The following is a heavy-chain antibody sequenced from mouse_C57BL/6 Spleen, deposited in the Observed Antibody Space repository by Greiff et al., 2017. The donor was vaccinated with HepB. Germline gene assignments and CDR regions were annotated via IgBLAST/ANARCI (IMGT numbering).Heavy chain of an antibody. Sequence: EVMLVESGGDLVKPGGSLKLSCAASGFTFSSYGMSWVRQTPDKRLEWVATISSGGSYTYYPDSVKGRFTISRDNAKNTLYLQMSSLKSEDTAMHYCARLKGDAMDYWGQGTSVTVSS. V-gene: IGHV5-6*01. D-gene: IGHD1-3*01. CDR3: ARLKGDAMDY. CDR1: GFTFSSYG. J-gene: IGHJ4*01. CDR2: ISSGGSYT.